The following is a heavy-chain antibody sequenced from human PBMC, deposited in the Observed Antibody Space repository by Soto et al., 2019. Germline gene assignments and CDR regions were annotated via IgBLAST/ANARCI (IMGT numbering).Heavy chain of an antibody. CDR2: IYHSGST. J-gene: IGHJ5*02. V-gene: IGHV4-38-2*01. D-gene: IGHD3-10*01. Sequence: PSETLSLTCAVSGYSFSSGYYWGWIRQPPGKGLEWIGSIYHSGSTYYNPSLKSRVTTSVDTSKNQFSLKLSSVTAADTAVYYCARGITMVRGVPGWFDPWGQGTLVTVS. CDR1: GYSFSSGYY. CDR3: ARGITMVRGVPGWFDP.